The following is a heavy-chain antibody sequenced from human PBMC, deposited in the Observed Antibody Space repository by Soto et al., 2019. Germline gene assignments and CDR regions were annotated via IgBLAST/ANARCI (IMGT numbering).Heavy chain of an antibody. Sequence: EVQLVESGGDLVQRGQSLRLSCAASGFSFSSYSMNWVRQAPGKGLEWISYLSSSKTYIWYADSVKGRFTISRDNAKNSLSLQMNSLRDEDTAVYYCVRDSAWAFDIWGLGTMVTVSS. CDR1: GFSFSSYS. J-gene: IGHJ3*02. V-gene: IGHV3-48*02. D-gene: IGHD1-26*01. CDR3: VRDSAWAFDI. CDR2: LSSSKTYI.